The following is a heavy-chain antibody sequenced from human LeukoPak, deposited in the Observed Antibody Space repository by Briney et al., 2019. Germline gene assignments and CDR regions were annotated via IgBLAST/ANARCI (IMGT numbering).Heavy chain of an antibody. D-gene: IGHD6-19*01. CDR1: GGSISSSSYY. CDR3: ARLVGTASYYFDY. Sequence: SETLSLTCTVSGGSISSSSYYWAWIRQPPGKGLEWIGSICYSGSTYHNPPLKSRVTISVDTSKNQFSLKLSSVTAADTAVYYCARLVGTASYYFDYWGQGTLVTVSS. J-gene: IGHJ4*02. V-gene: IGHV4-39*01. CDR2: ICYSGST.